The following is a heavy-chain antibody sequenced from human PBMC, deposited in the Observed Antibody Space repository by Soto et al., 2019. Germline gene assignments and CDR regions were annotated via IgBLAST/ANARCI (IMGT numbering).Heavy chain of an antibody. J-gene: IGHJ4*02. D-gene: IGHD1-26*01. Sequence: LSLTCTVSGGSISSGDYYWSWIRQPPGKGLEWIGYIYYSGSTYYNPSLKSRVTISVDTSKNQFSLKLSSVTAADTAVYYCARVLRGNYGGYFDYWGQGTLVTVSS. CDR1: GGSISSGDYY. V-gene: IGHV4-30-4*01. CDR3: ARVLRGNYGGYFDY. CDR2: IYYSGST.